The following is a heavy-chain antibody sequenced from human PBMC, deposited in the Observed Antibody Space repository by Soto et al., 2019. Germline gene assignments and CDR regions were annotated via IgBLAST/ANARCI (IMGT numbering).Heavy chain of an antibody. D-gene: IGHD3-10*01. J-gene: IGHJ3*02. CDR2: IYYSGST. CDR1: GGSISSGGYY. CDR3: ARTGVLLFRCPFGEAPDDACDI. V-gene: IGHV4-31*03. Sequence: QVQLQESGPGLVKPSQTLSLTCTVSGGSISSGGYYWSWIRQHPGKGLEWIGYIYYSGSTYYNPSLKSRVTISVDASKTQFSLKLRSVTAADTAVYYCARTGVLLFRCPFGEAPDDACDIWGQGTMVTVSS.